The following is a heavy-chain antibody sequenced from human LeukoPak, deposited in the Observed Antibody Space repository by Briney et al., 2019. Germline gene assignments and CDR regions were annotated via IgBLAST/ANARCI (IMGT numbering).Heavy chain of an antibody. CDR2: INPSGGST. CDR3: ARLSGLSITMVRGGVDY. Sequence: ASVKVSCKASGYTFTSYYMHWVRQAPGQGLEWMGIINPSGGSTSYAQKFQGRVTMTRDMSTSTVYMELSSLRSEDTAVYYCARLSGLSITMVRGGVDYWGQGTLVTVSS. V-gene: IGHV1-46*01. J-gene: IGHJ4*02. D-gene: IGHD3-10*01. CDR1: GYTFTSYY.